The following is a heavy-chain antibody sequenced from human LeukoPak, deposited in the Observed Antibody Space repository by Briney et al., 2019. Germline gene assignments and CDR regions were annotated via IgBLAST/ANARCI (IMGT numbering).Heavy chain of an antibody. D-gene: IGHD3-10*01. CDR1: GYSISSGYY. CDR3: ARDVTGGGAMVRGVIMKGVAWFDP. CDR2: IYHSGST. Sequence: NPSETLSLTCTVSGYSISSGYYWGWIRQPPGKGLEWIGSIYHSGSTYYNPSLKSRVTISVDTSKNQFSLKLSSVTAADTAVYYCARDVTGGGAMVRGVIMKGVAWFDPWGQGTLVTVSS. J-gene: IGHJ5*02. V-gene: IGHV4-38-2*02.